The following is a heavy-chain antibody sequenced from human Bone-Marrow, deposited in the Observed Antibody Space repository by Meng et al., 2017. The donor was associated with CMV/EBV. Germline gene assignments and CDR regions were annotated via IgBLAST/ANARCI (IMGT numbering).Heavy chain of an antibody. D-gene: IGHD1-26*01. Sequence: GESLKISCKGSGYRFTSYCIGWVRQMPGKGLEWMGIIYVGDSDTRYSPSFQGQVTISADKSISTAYLQWSSLKASDTAMYYCARLPGVGAIRDYFDYWGQGTLVAFSS. CDR2: IYVGDSDT. CDR3: ARLPGVGAIRDYFDY. CDR1: GYRFTSYC. J-gene: IGHJ4*02. V-gene: IGHV5-51*01.